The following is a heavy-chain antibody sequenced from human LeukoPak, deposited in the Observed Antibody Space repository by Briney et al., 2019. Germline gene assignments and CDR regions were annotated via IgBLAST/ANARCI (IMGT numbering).Heavy chain of an antibody. CDR2: ISSSSTI. V-gene: IGHV3-48*01. CDR1: GFTFSCYS. J-gene: IGHJ4*02. CDR3: ARDLGGY. Sequence: GGSLRLSCAASGFTFSCYSMNWVRQAPGKGLEWVSYISSSSTIYYADSVKGRFTISRDNAKNSLYLQMNSLRAEDTAVYYCARDLGGYWGQGTLVTVSS.